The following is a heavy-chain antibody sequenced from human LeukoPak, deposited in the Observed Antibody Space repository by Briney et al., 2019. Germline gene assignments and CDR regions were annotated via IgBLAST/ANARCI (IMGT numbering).Heavy chain of an antibody. V-gene: IGHV3-23*01. D-gene: IGHD1-20*01. CDR1: GFTFSSYA. CDR2: ISGSGGST. Sequence: GGSLRLSCAASGFTFSSYAMSWVRQAPGEGLEWVSAISGSGGSTYYADSVKGRFTISRDNSKNTLYLQMNSLRAEDTAVYYCANLRNWPWFDPWGQGTLVTVSS. J-gene: IGHJ5*02. CDR3: ANLRNWPWFDP.